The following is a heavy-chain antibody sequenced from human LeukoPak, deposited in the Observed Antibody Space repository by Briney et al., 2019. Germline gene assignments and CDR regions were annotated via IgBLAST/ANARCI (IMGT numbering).Heavy chain of an antibody. D-gene: IGHD3-10*01. CDR3: ARGRGRKYYGSGSYFN. CDR1: GGTFSSYA. Sequence: SVKVSCKASGGTFSSYAISWVRQAPGQGLEWMGGIIPIFGTANYAQKFQGRVTITADESTSTAYMELSSLRSGDTAVYYCARGRGRKYYGSGSYFNWGQGTLVTVSS. J-gene: IGHJ4*02. CDR2: IIPIFGTA. V-gene: IGHV1-69*13.